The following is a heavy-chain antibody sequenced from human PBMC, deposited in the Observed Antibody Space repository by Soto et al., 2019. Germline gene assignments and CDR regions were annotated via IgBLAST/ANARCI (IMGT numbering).Heavy chain of an antibody. CDR2: INHSGST. J-gene: IGHJ6*02. V-gene: IGHV4-34*01. CDR3: ARAPFGELLFYYYGMDV. CDR1: GGSFSGYY. Sequence: QVQLQQWGAGLLKPSETLSLTCAVYGGSFSGYYWSWVRQPPGKGLEWIGEINHSGSTNYNPSLKSRVTISIDTSRNQFSLKLSSVTAADTAVYYCARAPFGELLFYYYGMDVWGQGTTVTVSS. D-gene: IGHD3-10*01.